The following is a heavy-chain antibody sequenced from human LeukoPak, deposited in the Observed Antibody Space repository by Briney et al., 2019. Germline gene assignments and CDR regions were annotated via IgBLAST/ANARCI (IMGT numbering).Heavy chain of an antibody. V-gene: IGHV3-23*01. J-gene: IGHJ4*01. CDR1: GFTFGSYG. CDR2: VSGSAFST. CDR3: AKDTGSGYDYFSYYFDY. D-gene: IGHD5-12*01. Sequence: GGSLGLSCAASGFTFGSYGMSWVRQAPGKGLEWVSTVSGSAFSTYYADSVEGRFTISRDNSKDTLYLQMNSLRAEDTAVYYCAKDTGSGYDYFSYYFDYWGHGTLVTVSS.